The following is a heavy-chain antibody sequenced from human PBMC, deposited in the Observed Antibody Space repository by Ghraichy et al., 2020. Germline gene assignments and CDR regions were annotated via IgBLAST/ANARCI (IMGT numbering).Heavy chain of an antibody. D-gene: IGHD3-10*01. V-gene: IGHV4-59*01. CDR3: ARGGDYYGSGSPPGLVDY. Sequence: SETLSLTCTVSGGSISSYYWSWIRQPPGKGLEWIGYIYYSGSTNYNPSLKSRVTISVDTSKNQFSLKLSSVTAADTAVYYCARGGDYYGSGSPPGLVDYWGQGTLVTVSS. J-gene: IGHJ4*02. CDR2: IYYSGST. CDR1: GGSISSYY.